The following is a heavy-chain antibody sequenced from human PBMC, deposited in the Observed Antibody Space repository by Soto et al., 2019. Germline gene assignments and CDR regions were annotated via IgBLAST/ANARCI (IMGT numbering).Heavy chain of an antibody. Sequence: QVPLVQSVAEVKKPGSSVKVSCKASGCTFSSYAISWVRQAPGQGLEWMGGIIPIFGTANYAQKFQVRFTITADESTGPAHMQRSSLRSEDTAVYYCARKAGATLNGFDPWGQGTLVTVSS. CDR2: IIPIFGTA. D-gene: IGHD1-26*01. V-gene: IGHV1-69*01. CDR3: ARKAGATLNGFDP. CDR1: GCTFSSYA. J-gene: IGHJ5*02.